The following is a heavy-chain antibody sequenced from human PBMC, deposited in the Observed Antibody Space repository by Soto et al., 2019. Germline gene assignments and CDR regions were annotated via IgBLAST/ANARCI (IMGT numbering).Heavy chain of an antibody. CDR3: ARQEAAAHMITFGGVIAPPDY. D-gene: IGHD3-16*02. J-gene: IGHJ4*02. Sequence: PGESLKISCKGSGYSFTSYWIGWVRQMPGKGLEWMGIIYPGDSDTRYSPSFQGQVTISADKSISTAYLQWSSLKASDTAMYYCARQEAAAHMITFGGVIAPPDYWGQGTLVTVSS. CDR1: GYSFTSYW. CDR2: IYPGDSDT. V-gene: IGHV5-51*01.